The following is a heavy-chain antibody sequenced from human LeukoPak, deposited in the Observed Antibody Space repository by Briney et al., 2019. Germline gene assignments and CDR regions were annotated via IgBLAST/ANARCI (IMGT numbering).Heavy chain of an antibody. CDR1: GYTFTSYH. J-gene: IGHJ4*02. CDR3: ARGWYTPAPGTVFDY. Sequence: ASVKVSCKASGYTFTSYHIHWVRQAPGQGLEWVGVITPSGDYTSCAQRFQGRVTMTRDTSTSTVYMELSSLTSQDTAVYYCARGWYTPAPGTVFDYWGLGTLVTVSS. V-gene: IGHV1-46*01. CDR2: ITPSGDYT. D-gene: IGHD6-13*01.